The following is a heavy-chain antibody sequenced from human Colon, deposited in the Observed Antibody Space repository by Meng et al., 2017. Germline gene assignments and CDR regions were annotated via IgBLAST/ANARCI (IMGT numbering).Heavy chain of an antibody. D-gene: IGHD3-9*01. CDR1: IGSISMSNW. V-gene: IGHV4-4*02. CDR2: ISQSGTT. J-gene: IGHJ4*02. Sequence: QDQLQETGPDRVKPSGTLSLTCAFSIGSISMSNWWSGVRQPPGKGLEGIVEISQSGTTYYNPSLKSRVTITGDWSKNQFSLNLNSVTAADTALYYCVRQGMTSYSWGYWGQGTLVTVSS. CDR3: VRQGMTSYSWGY.